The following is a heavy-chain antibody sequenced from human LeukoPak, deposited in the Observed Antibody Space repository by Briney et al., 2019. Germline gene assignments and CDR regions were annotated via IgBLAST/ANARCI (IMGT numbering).Heavy chain of an antibody. V-gene: IGHV3-23*01. CDR2: ISGSGGST. CDR1: GFTFSNYG. Sequence: GGSLRLSCAASGFTFSNYGMTWVRQAPGKGLEWVSAISGSGGSTYYADSVKGRFTISRDNSKNTLYLQMNSLRAEDTAVYYCAKGYYYDSSGYYNWGQGTLVTVSS. CDR3: AKGYYYDSSGYYN. D-gene: IGHD3-22*01. J-gene: IGHJ4*02.